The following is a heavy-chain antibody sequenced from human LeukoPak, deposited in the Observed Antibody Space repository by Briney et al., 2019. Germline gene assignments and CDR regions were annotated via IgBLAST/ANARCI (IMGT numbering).Heavy chain of an antibody. CDR3: ARYDSSGFDY. CDR2: IYYSGST. D-gene: IGHD3-22*01. Sequence: SGTLSLTCTVSGVSISSGGYYWSWIRQHPGKGLEWIGYIYYSGSTYYNPSLKSRVTISVDASKNQFSLKLSSVTAADTAVYYCARYDSSGFDYWGQGTLVTVSS. V-gene: IGHV4-31*03. J-gene: IGHJ4*02. CDR1: GVSISSGGYY.